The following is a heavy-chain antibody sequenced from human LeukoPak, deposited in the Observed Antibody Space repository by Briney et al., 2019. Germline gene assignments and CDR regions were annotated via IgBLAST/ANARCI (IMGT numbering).Heavy chain of an antibody. D-gene: IGHD2-21*01. Sequence: GGCLRLSCAASGFTLSSYAMSWVRQAPGRGLAWVSAISGSGGSTYYARAVKGRFTITRDNSKNTLYLQMNSLGAEDTAVYYCAKDTSWWLLGMDVWGQGTTVTVSS. CDR2: ISGSGGST. CDR3: AKDTSWWLLGMDV. CDR1: GFTLSSYA. V-gene: IGHV3-23*01. J-gene: IGHJ6*02.